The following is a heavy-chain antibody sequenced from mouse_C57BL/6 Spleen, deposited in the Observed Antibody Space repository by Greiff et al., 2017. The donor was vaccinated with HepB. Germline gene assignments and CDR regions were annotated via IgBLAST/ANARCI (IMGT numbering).Heavy chain of an antibody. V-gene: IGHV1-61*01. CDR2: IYPSDSET. Sequence: VQLQQPGAELVRPGSSVKLSCKASGYTFTSYWMDWVKQRPGQGLEWIGNIYPSDSETHYNQKFKDKATLTVDKSSSTAYMQLSSLTSEDAAVYYCARSPIYYGNYYAMDYWGQGTSVTVSS. CDR1: GYTFTSYW. CDR3: ARSPIYYGNYYAMDY. D-gene: IGHD2-1*01. J-gene: IGHJ4*01.